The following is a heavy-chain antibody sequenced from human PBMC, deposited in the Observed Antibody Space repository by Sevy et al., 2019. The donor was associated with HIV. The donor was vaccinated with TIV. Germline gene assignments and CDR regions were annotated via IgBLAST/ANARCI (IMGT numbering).Heavy chain of an antibody. Sequence: GGSLRLSCAASGFTFSTYNMNWVRQAPGKGLEWVSYISSSSSTIYHADSVKGRFTISRDNAKNSLYLLMNSLRAEDTAVYYCARSGPGYCSGGSCYSDAFDIWGQGTMVTVSS. CDR1: GFTFSTYN. CDR2: ISSSSSTI. V-gene: IGHV3-48*01. D-gene: IGHD2-15*01. CDR3: ARSGPGYCSGGSCYSDAFDI. J-gene: IGHJ3*02.